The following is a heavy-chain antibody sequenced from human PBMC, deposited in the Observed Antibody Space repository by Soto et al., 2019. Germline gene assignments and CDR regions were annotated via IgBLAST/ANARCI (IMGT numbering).Heavy chain of an antibody. D-gene: IGHD3-9*01. CDR3: AKSTRHYDILTGYLTYYYYGMDV. J-gene: IGHJ6*02. Sequence: GSLRLSCAASGFTFSSYAMSWVRQAPGKGLEWVSAISGSGGSTYYADSVKGRFTISRDNSKNTLYLQMNSLRAEDTAVYYCAKSTRHYDILTGYLTYYYYGMDVWGQGTTVTVSS. CDR2: ISGSGGST. V-gene: IGHV3-23*01. CDR1: GFTFSSYA.